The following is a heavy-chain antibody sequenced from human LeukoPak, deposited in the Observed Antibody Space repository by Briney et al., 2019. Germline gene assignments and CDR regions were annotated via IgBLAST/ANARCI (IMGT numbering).Heavy chain of an antibody. CDR3: ARVSSESVDTAMVYFDY. V-gene: IGHV4-39*07. CDR1: GGSISSSSYY. J-gene: IGHJ4*02. CDR2: IYYTGST. Sequence: PSETLSLTCTVSGGSISSSSYYWGWIRQPPGKGLEWIGSIYYTGSTYYNPSLKSRVTISVDKSKNQFSLKLSSVTAADTAVYYCARVSSESVDTAMVYFDYWGQGTLVTVSS. D-gene: IGHD5-18*01.